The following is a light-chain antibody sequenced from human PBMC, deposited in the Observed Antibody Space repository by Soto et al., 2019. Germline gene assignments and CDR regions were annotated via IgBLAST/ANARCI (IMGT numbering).Light chain of an antibody. CDR3: QQYGSSPLT. V-gene: IGKV3-20*01. CDR1: QSVRSSY. J-gene: IGKJ4*01. Sequence: EIVLTQSPGTLSLSPGERATLSCRASQSVRSSYLAWYQQKPGQAPRLLMYGASTRATGIPDRFSGSGSGTDFTLTISRLEPEDFAVYYCQQYGSSPLTFGGGTKVEIK. CDR2: GAS.